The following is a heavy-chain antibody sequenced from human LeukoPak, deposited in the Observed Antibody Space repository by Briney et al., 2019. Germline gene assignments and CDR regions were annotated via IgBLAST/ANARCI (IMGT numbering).Heavy chain of an antibody. D-gene: IGHD5-18*01. CDR2: INGNGAST. Sequence: GGSLRLSCAASRFTFNNHAMSWVRQAPGKGLEWVSGINGNGASTYYSDSVKGRFTISRDNSKNTLYLQMSSLRAEDTAIYYCAKDQGYSYYYLDYWGQGTLVTVSS. CDR1: RFTFNNHA. V-gene: IGHV3-23*01. J-gene: IGHJ4*02. CDR3: AKDQGYSYYYLDY.